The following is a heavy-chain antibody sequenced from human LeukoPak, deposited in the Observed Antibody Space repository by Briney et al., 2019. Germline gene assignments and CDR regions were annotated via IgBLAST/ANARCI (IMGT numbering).Heavy chain of an antibody. J-gene: IGHJ4*02. D-gene: IGHD3-10*01. CDR1: GFTFSSYG. Sequence: HPGGSLRLSCAASGFTFSSYGMHWVRQAPGRGLEWVAVIWYDGSNKYYADSVKGRFTISRDNSKNTLYLQMNSLRAEDTAVYYCATLRQGFDYWGQGTLVTVSS. V-gene: IGHV3-33*01. CDR3: ATLRQGFDY. CDR2: IWYDGSNK.